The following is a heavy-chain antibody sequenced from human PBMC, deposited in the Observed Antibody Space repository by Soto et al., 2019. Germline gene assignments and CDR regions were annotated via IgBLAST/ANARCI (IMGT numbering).Heavy chain of an antibody. Sequence: ASVKVSCKASGYTFTSHNINWVRQATGQGLEWMGWMNPSNGNTDFAQKFKGRVTLTRDISISTAYMELSALTSEDTAVYYCASGGLAAEAACTSWGQGTLVTVSS. J-gene: IGHJ4*02. CDR3: ASGGLAAEAACTS. CDR2: MNPSNGNT. CDR1: GYTFTSHN. D-gene: IGHD6-19*01. V-gene: IGHV1-8*01.